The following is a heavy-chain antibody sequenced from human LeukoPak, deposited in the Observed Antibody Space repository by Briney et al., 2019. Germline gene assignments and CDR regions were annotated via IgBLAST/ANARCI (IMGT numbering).Heavy chain of an antibody. CDR2: TYYRSKWYN. Sequence: SQTLSLTCAISGDNVSSNNGAWNWIRQSPSRGLEWLGRTYYRSKWYNDFAPSMQGRITINPDTSKNQFSLQLYSVTPEDTAVYYCARDVGTSGWHTFDYWGQGTLVTVSS. CDR3: ARDVGTSGWHTFDY. D-gene: IGHD6-19*01. CDR1: GDNVSSNNGA. J-gene: IGHJ4*02. V-gene: IGHV6-1*01.